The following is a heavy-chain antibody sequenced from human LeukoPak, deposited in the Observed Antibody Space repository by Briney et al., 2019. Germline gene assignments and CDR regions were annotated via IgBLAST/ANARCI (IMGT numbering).Heavy chain of an antibody. Sequence: SETLSLTCTVSGGSISSYYWGWIRQPPGKWPEWIGCIYHSGTNHYNPSLKSRVTISVDTSKNQYSLKLSAVTAADTAVYYCARRGGGTGWYFDYWGQGTLVTVSS. J-gene: IGHJ4*02. CDR3: ARRGGGTGWYFDY. CDR2: IYHSGTN. D-gene: IGHD6-19*01. V-gene: IGHV4-59*08. CDR1: GGSISSYY.